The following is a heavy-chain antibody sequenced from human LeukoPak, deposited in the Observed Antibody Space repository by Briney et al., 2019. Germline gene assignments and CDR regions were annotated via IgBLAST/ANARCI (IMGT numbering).Heavy chain of an antibody. Sequence: GASVKVSCKASGYTFTSYYMHWVRQAPGQGLEWMGIINPSGGSTSYAQKFQGRVTMTRDTSTSTVYMELSSLRSEDTAVYYCARVLSRSEWEPGAFDIWGQGTMVTVSS. V-gene: IGHV1-46*01. CDR2: INPSGGST. J-gene: IGHJ3*02. D-gene: IGHD1-26*01. CDR1: GYTFTSYY. CDR3: ARVLSRSEWEPGAFDI.